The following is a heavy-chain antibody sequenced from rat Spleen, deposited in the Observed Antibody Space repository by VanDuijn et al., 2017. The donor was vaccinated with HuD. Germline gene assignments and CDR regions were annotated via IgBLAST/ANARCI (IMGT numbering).Heavy chain of an antibody. CDR2: FSYDGSST. V-gene: IGHV5-29*01. Sequence: EVQLVESDGGLVQPGRSLKLSCAASGFTFSDYYMAWVRQAPTKGLEWVATFSYDGSSTYYRDSVKGRFTISRDNAKSTLYLQMDSLRSEDTATYYCARGIPTGWYFDFWGPGTMVTVSS. D-gene: IGHD2-1*01. CDR1: GFTFSDYY. J-gene: IGHJ1*01. CDR3: ARGIPTGWYFDF.